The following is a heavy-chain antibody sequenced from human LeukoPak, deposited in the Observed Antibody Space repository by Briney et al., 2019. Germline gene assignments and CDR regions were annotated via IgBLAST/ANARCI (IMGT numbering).Heavy chain of an antibody. V-gene: IGHV4-4*09. CDR1: GGSISSYY. D-gene: IGHD6-13*01. J-gene: IGHJ4*02. Sequence: PSETLSLTRTVSGGSISSYYWSWIRQPPGRGLEWIAYIYSSGSTDYNPSLKSRVTMSVDTSKDQFSLKLTSVTAADTAVYYCARHYRSAASQRAFDYWGQGILVTVSS. CDR3: ARHYRSAASQRAFDY. CDR2: IYSSGST.